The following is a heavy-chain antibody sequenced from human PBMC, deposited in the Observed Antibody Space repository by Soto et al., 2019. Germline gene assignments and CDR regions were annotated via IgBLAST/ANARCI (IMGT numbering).Heavy chain of an antibody. CDR2: ISYDGSNK. D-gene: IGHD5-12*01. CDR3: ANSANPPTNYYYYGMDV. V-gene: IGHV3-30-3*01. J-gene: IGHJ6*02. CDR1: GFTFSSYA. Sequence: LRLSCAASGFTFSSYAMHWVRQAPGKGLEWVAVISYDGSNKYYADSVKGRFTISRDNSKNTLYLQMNSLRAEDTAVYYCANSANPPTNYYYYGMDVWGQGTTVTVSS.